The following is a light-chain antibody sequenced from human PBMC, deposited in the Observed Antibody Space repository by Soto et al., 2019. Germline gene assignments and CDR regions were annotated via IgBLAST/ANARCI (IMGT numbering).Light chain of an antibody. J-gene: IGKJ4*01. CDR1: QSVSNNF. CDR3: QQYGSSPLT. Sequence: ELVLTQSPGTLSLSPGERATLSCRASQSVSNNFLAWYQQKPGQAPRLLIYGASSRATGIPDRFSGSGSGTDFTLTISRLEPEDFAVYYCQQYGSSPLTFGGGTKVEIK. V-gene: IGKV3-20*01. CDR2: GAS.